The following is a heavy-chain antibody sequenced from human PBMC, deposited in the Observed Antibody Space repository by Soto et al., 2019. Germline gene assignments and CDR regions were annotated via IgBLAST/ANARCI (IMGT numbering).Heavy chain of an antibody. CDR2: MNPNSGNT. J-gene: IGHJ6*03. Sequence: ASVKVSCKASGYTFTSYDINWVRQATGQGLEWMGWMNPNSGNTGYAQKFQGRVTMTRNTSISTAYMELSSLRSEDTAVYYCAREGVLVPAAMGGNYYYYMDVWGKGTTVTVSS. CDR3: AREGVLVPAAMGGNYYYYMDV. D-gene: IGHD2-2*01. CDR1: GYTFTSYD. V-gene: IGHV1-8*01.